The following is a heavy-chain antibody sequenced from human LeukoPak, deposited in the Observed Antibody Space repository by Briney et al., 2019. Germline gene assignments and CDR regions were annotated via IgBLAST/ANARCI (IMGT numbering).Heavy chain of an antibody. CDR1: GFTFSSYG. Sequence: PGGSLRLSCAASGFTFSSYGMNWVRQAPGKGLEWVSSISSSSSYIYYADSVKGRFTISRDNAKNSLYLQMNSLRAEDTAVYYCARVHIRCSAFDIWGQGTMVTVSS. J-gene: IGHJ3*02. V-gene: IGHV3-21*01. CDR2: ISSSSSYI. D-gene: IGHD3-3*01. CDR3: ARVHIRCSAFDI.